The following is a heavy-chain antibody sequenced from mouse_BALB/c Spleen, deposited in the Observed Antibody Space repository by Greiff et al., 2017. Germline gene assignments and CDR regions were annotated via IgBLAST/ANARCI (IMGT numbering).Heavy chain of an antibody. D-gene: IGHD2-3*01. J-gene: IGHJ3*01. CDR1: GFNIKDYY. CDR2: IDPENGDT. CDR3: KGGDGYYVWFAY. V-gene: IGHV14-4*02. Sequence: EVQLQQSGAELVRSGASVKLSCTASGFNIKDYYMHWVKQRPEQGLEWIGWIDPENGDTEYAPKFQGKATMTADTSSNTAYLQLSSLTSEDTAVYYCKGGDGYYVWFAYWGQGTLVTVSA.